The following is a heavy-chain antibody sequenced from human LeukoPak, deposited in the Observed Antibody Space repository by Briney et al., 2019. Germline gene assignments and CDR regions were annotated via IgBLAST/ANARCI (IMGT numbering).Heavy chain of an antibody. J-gene: IGHJ3*01. Sequence: ASVKVSCKVSGYTLTGLSMHWVRQAPGKGLEWMGGFDPEDGETIYAQKFQGRVTITRDTSASTAYMELSSLRSEDTSVYYCATISRGIAVDHDAFDVWGQGTMVTVSS. D-gene: IGHD6-19*01. CDR3: ATISRGIAVDHDAFDV. V-gene: IGHV1-24*01. CDR1: GYTLTGLS. CDR2: FDPEDGET.